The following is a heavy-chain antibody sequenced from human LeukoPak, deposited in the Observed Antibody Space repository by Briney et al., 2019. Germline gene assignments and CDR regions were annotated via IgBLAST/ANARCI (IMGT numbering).Heavy chain of an antibody. CDR2: INHSGST. CDR1: GGSFSGYY. Sequence: SETLSLTCAVYGGSFSGYYWSWIRQPPGKGLEWIGEINHSGSTNYNPAIKSRVTISVDTSKNQFSLKLSSVTAADTAVYYCARARRLHYYGSGSPGFDYWGQGTLVTVSS. V-gene: IGHV4-34*01. J-gene: IGHJ4*02. D-gene: IGHD3-10*01. CDR3: ARARRLHYYGSGSPGFDY.